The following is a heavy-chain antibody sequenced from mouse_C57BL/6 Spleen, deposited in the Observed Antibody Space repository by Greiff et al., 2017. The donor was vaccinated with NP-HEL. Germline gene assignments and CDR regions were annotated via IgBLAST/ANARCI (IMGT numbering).Heavy chain of an antibody. Sequence: VQLKESGAELVRPGASVKLSCTASGFNIKDYYMHWVKQRPEQGLEWIVRIDPEDGDTEYAPKFQGKATMTADTSSNTAYLQLSSLTSEDTAVYYCAPLYGSSYVDVWGTGTTVTVSS. CDR3: APLYGSSYVDV. D-gene: IGHD1-1*01. CDR2: IDPEDGDT. CDR1: GFNIKDYY. V-gene: IGHV14-1*01. J-gene: IGHJ1*03.